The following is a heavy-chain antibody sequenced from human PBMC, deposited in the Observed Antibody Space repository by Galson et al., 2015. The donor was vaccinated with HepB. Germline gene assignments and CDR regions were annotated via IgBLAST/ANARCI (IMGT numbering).Heavy chain of an antibody. CDR2: TYPGDSDT. CDR3: AIGGGYCGGDCSDWYFDL. J-gene: IGHJ2*01. Sequence: QSGAEVKKPGESLKISCKGSGYSFTSYWIGWVRQMPGKGLEWMGITYPGDSDTRYSPSFQGQVTISADKSISTAYLQWSSLKASDTAMYYCAIGGGYCGGDCSDWYFDLWGRGTLVTVSS. CDR1: GYSFTSYW. V-gene: IGHV5-51*01. D-gene: IGHD2-21*02.